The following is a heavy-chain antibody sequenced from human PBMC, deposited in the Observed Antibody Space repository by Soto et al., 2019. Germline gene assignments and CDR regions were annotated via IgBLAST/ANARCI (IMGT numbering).Heavy chain of an antibody. CDR1: GFTFSSYS. CDR2: ISSSTSYM. Sequence: EVLLVESGGGLVKPGGSLRLSCAASGFTFSSYSMNWVRQAPGKGLEWVSSISSSTSYMYYADSVKGRFTISRDNARNSLYLQMNSLRAEDTAVYYCARFRRDGYNLDYWGQGTLVTVSS. CDR3: ARFRRDGYNLDY. V-gene: IGHV3-21*01. D-gene: IGHD5-12*01. J-gene: IGHJ4*02.